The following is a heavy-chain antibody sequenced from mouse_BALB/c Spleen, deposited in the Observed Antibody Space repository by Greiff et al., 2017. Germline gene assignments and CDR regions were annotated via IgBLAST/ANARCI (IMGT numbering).Heavy chain of an antibody. CDR2: INPSSGYT. V-gene: IGHV1-4*01. J-gene: IGHJ4*01. CDR3: ARWLPRDFYYYAMDY. D-gene: IGHD2-2*01. CDR1: GYTFTSYT. Sequence: VQLQQSGAELARPGASVKMSCKASGYTFTSYTMHWVKQRPGQGLEWIGYINPSSGYTNYNQKFKDKATLTADKSSSTAYMQLSSLTSEDSAVYYCARWLPRDFYYYAMDYWGQGTSVTGSS.